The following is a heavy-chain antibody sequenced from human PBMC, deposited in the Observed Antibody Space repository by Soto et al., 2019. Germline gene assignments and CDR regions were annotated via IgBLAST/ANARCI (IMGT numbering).Heavy chain of an antibody. Sequence: GSGPTLVNPTETLTLTCVVADFSLTNPRMGVSWIRQPPGKALEWLAHILSNDVKSYSTTLSDRLTVSKDTSNSQVALTLTDVDNEDTATHYCASSSALVLTGSSSIESWGTGTLANASS. CDR3: ASSSALVLTGSSSIES. CDR1: DFSLTNPRMG. CDR2: ILSNDVK. D-gene: IGHD3-9*01. J-gene: IGHJ4*02. V-gene: IGHV2-26*01.